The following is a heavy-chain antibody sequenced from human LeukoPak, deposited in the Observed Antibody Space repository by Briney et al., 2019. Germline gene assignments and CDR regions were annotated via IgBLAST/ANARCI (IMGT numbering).Heavy chain of an antibody. CDR3: AKQMGPNLIVGATSDY. Sequence: GGSLRLSCAASGFTFSSYWMHWVRQAPGKGLVWVSTISGSGVSTYYADSVKGRFTISRDNSKNTLYLQMNSLRAEDTAVYYCAKQMGPNLIVGATSDYWGQGTLVTVSS. CDR1: GFTFSSYW. V-gene: IGHV3-23*01. CDR2: ISGSGVST. J-gene: IGHJ4*02. D-gene: IGHD1-26*01.